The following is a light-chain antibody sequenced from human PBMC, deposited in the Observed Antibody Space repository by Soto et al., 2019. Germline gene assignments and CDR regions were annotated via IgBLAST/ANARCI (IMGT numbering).Light chain of an antibody. J-gene: IGLJ2*01. CDR3: SSYISVSSPVV. CDR2: EVS. CDR1: SSDVGYYNY. V-gene: IGLV2-14*01. Sequence: QSVLTQPASLSGSPGQSITISCTGTSSDVGYYNYVSWYQQHPGKAPKVIIYEVSNRPSGVSYRFSGSKSGNTASLTISGLQAEDEADYYCSSYISVSSPVVFGGGTKLDRP.